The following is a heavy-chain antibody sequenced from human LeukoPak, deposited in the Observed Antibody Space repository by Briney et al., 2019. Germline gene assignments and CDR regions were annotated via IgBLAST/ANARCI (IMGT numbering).Heavy chain of an antibody. D-gene: IGHD5-24*01. Sequence: GGSLRLSCAASGFTFSSYGMSWVRQAPGKGLEWVSAISGSGGSTYYADSVKGRFTISRDNAKNSLYLQMNSLRAEDTALYYCARDLRDGYNLLDSWGQGTLVTASS. V-gene: IGHV3-23*01. CDR3: ARDLRDGYNLLDS. CDR1: GFTFSSYG. CDR2: ISGSGGST. J-gene: IGHJ4*02.